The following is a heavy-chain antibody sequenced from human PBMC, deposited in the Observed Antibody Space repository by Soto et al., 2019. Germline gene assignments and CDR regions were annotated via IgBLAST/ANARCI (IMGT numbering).Heavy chain of an antibody. J-gene: IGHJ6*02. CDR1: GYTFSTYD. Sequence: ASVKVSCKTSGYTFSTYDINWVRQAPGQGLEWMGWMNPNSGDTGYAQKFLGRLTMTRDSSIRTVYMELSSLSSEDTAVYYCARVNYYGSGSYQDFFYFYALDVWVHGTTVTVSS. CDR2: MNPNSGDT. CDR3: ARVNYYGSGSYQDFFYFYALDV. D-gene: IGHD3-10*01. V-gene: IGHV1-8*01.